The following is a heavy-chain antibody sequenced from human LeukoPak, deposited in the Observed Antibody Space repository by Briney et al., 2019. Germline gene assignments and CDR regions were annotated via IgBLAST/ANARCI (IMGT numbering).Heavy chain of an antibody. V-gene: IGHV4-34*01. D-gene: IGHD5-12*01. CDR3: AREKLRSSGYGL. Sequence: PSETLSLTCAVYGGSLSGYYGSWIRQPPGKALEWIGEISPGSTTNYTPSLKSRVTISVDTSKNQSSLNLTYVTAADTAVYYCAREKLRSSGYGLWGQGTLVTVSS. J-gene: IGHJ4*02. CDR1: GGSLSGYY. CDR2: ISPGSTT.